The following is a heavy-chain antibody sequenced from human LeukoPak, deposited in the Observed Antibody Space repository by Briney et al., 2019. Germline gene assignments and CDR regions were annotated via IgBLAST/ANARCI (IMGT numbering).Heavy chain of an antibody. CDR2: IYPGDSDT. CDR3: ARHEVIYARHWYFDL. Sequence: GESLKISCKASGYSFSNYWIGWVRQMPGKGLEWMGIIYPGDSDTRYSPSFQGQVTISADKSISTAYLQWSRLKASDTAMYYCARHEVIYARHWYFDLWGRGTLVTVSS. J-gene: IGHJ2*01. D-gene: IGHD2/OR15-2a*01. V-gene: IGHV5-51*01. CDR1: GYSFSNYW.